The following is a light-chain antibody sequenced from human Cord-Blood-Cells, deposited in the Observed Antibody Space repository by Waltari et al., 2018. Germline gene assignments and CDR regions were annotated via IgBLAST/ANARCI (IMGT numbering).Light chain of an antibody. CDR3: QKYNSAPFT. V-gene: IGKV1-27*01. J-gene: IGKJ3*01. CDR1: QGITNY. CDR2: AAS. Sequence: DIQMTQFPSSLSASVGDRVTITCRASQGITNYLAWYQQKPGKVPKLLSYAASTLQSGAPSPFSGSRAETDFTRTISSQQPEDVATYYCQKYNSAPFTFGPGTKVDIK.